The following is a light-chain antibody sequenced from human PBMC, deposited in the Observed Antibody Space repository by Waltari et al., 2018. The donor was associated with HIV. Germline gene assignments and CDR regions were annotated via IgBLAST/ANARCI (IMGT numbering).Light chain of an antibody. V-gene: IGLV2-14*01. Sequence: SALTQPASVSGSPAQSITISCTGTSSDVGGYNYVSWYQQHPGKAPKLMIYEVSNRPSGVSNRFSGSKSGNTASLTISGLQAEDEADYYCSSYTSSSTLVVFGGGTKLTVL. J-gene: IGLJ2*01. CDR3: SSYTSSSTLVV. CDR2: EVS. CDR1: SSDVGGYNY.